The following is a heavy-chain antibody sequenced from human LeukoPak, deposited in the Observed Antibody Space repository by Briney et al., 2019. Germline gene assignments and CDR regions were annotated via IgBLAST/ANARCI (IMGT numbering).Heavy chain of an antibody. J-gene: IGHJ6*04. Sequence: ASVKVSCKDSGYTFTGYHMHWVRQAPGQGLEWMGRNNPNSGGTNYAQRFQGSVTITRDTSISTAYMELSRLRSDDTAVYYCARGSYYYGSGTTWDVWGKGTTVTVSS. V-gene: IGHV1-2*06. CDR3: ARGSYYYGSGTTWDV. CDR1: GYTFTGYH. CDR2: NNPNSGGT. D-gene: IGHD3-10*01.